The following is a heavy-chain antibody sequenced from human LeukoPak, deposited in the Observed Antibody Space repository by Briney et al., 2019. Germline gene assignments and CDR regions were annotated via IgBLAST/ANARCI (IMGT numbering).Heavy chain of an antibody. CDR3: ARDYHGSGSLTTFDS. Sequence: ASVKVSCKASGYTFTSYGISWVRQAPGQGLEWMGWISAYNGNTNCAQKLQGRVTMTTDTSTSTAYMELRSLRSDDTAVYYCARDYHGSGSLTTFDSWGQGTLVTVSS. CDR2: ISAYNGNT. J-gene: IGHJ4*02. V-gene: IGHV1-18*01. CDR1: GYTFTSYG. D-gene: IGHD3-10*01.